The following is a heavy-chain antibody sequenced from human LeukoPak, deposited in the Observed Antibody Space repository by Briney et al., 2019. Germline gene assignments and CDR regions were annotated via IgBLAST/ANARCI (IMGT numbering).Heavy chain of an antibody. CDR3: AKVGIDGSGPFDH. CDR1: GFTFSSYG. V-gene: IGHV3-30*02. Sequence: TGGSLRLSCAASGFTFSSYGMHWVRQAPGKGLEWVAFIRYDGSNKYYADSVKGRFTISRDNSKNTLYLQMNGLRAEDTAVYYCAKVGIDGSGPFDHWGQGTLVTVSS. D-gene: IGHD3-10*01. CDR2: IRYDGSNK. J-gene: IGHJ4*02.